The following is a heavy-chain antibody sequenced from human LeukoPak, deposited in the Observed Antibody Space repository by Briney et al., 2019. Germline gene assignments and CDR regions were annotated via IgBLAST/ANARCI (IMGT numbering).Heavy chain of an antibody. Sequence: PGGSLRLSCAASGFTFSSYGMHWVRQAPGNGLEWVAVISYDGSNKYYADAVKGRFTISRENSKNTLYLQMNSLRAEDTAVYYCAKALGDYYYYGMDVWGQGTTVTVSS. J-gene: IGHJ6*02. CDR1: GFTFSSYG. CDR3: AKALGDYYYYGMDV. D-gene: IGHD3-16*01. CDR2: ISYDGSNK. V-gene: IGHV3-30*18.